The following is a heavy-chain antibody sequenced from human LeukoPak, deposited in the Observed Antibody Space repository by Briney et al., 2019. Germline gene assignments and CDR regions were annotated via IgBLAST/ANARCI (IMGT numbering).Heavy chain of an antibody. J-gene: IGHJ3*02. CDR2: VNPNSGNT. CDR3: ARGGIAAAGTSDAFDI. D-gene: IGHD6-13*01. Sequence: ASVKVSCKASGYTFTSYDINWVRQATGQGLEWMGWVNPNSGNTGYAQKFQGRVTMTRNTSISTAYMELSSLRSEDTAVYYCARGGIAAAGTSDAFDIWGQGTMVTVSS. V-gene: IGHV1-8*01. CDR1: GYTFTSYD.